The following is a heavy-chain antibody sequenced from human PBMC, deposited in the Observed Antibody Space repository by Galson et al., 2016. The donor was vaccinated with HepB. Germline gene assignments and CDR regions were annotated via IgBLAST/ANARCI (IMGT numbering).Heavy chain of an antibody. CDR3: SSRRVVFALCWFDP. D-gene: IGHD2-15*01. CDR1: GGSISSGGYY. V-gene: IGHV4-31*03. J-gene: IGHJ5*02. CDR2: IYYSGST. Sequence: TLSPTCTVSGGSISSGGYYWSWIRQHPGKGLEWIGYIYYSGSTYCNPSLKCRATITVDTSKNKFSLTLTSVTAADTAVYFCSSRRVVFALCWFDPWGQGTLVTVSS.